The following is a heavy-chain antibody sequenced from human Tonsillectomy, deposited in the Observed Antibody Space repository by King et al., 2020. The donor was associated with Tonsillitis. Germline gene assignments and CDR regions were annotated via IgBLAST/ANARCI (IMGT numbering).Heavy chain of an antibody. V-gene: IGHV4-59*01. CDR3: ARVAAARPDTLLSYYGMDV. CDR2: IYYSGST. Sequence: QLQESGPGLVKPSETLSLTCTVSGGSISSYYWSWIRQSPRKGLESIGYIYYSGSTNYNPSLKSRVTISVDTSKNQFSLKLNSVTAADTAVYYCARVAAARPDTLLSYYGMDVWGQGTTVTVSS. D-gene: IGHD6-13*01. J-gene: IGHJ6*02. CDR1: GGSISSYY.